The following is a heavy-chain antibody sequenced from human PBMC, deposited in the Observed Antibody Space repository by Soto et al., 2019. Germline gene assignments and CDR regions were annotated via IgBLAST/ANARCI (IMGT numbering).Heavy chain of an antibody. D-gene: IGHD2-8*01. V-gene: IGHV1-46*01. CDR1: GYTFTSYY. J-gene: IGHJ6*02. Sequence: ASVKVSCKASGYTFTSYYMHWVRQAPGQGLEWMGIINPSGGSTSYAQKFQGRVTMTRDTSTSTVYMELSSLRSEDTAVYYCARSGYCTYGVCYRHDGMDVWGQGTTVTVS. CDR2: INPSGGST. CDR3: ARSGYCTYGVCYRHDGMDV.